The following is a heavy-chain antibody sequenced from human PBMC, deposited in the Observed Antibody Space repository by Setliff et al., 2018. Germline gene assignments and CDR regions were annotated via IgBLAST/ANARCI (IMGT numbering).Heavy chain of an antibody. CDR3: TRDFLGATASFDI. CDR1: GFTLTSYP. V-gene: IGHV1-3*01. CDR2: INPDNGNR. J-gene: IGHJ3*02. Sequence: ASVKVSCKAPGFTLTSYPIHWVRQAPGQRLEWMGWINPDNGNRKYSQRFQGRVTITRDTSASTVFLELSTLRSEDTAVYYCTRDFLGATASFDIWGQGTMVTVS. D-gene: IGHD3-3*01.